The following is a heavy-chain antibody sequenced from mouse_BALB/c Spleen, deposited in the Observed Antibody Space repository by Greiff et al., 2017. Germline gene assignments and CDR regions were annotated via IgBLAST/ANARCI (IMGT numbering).Heavy chain of an antibody. CDR1: GFTFSSFG. V-gene: IGHV5-17*02. CDR2: ISSGSSTI. Sequence: EVQLVESGGGLVQPGGSRKLSCAASGFTFSSFGMHWVRQAPEKGLEWVAYISSGSSTIYYADTVKGRFTISRDNPKNTLFLQMTSLRSEDTAMYYCARTAGPYAMDYWGQGTSVTVSS. CDR3: ARTAGPYAMDY. D-gene: IGHD3-1*01. J-gene: IGHJ4*01.